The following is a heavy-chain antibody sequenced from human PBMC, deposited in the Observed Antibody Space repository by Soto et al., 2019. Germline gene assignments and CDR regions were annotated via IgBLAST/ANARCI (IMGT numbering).Heavy chain of an antibody. CDR3: AKDSGRYYYDSSGYYYPGWFDP. Sequence: GGSLRLSCAASGFTFSSYAMSWVRQAPGKGLEWVSAISGSGGSTYYADSVKGRFTISRDNSKNTLYLQMNSLRAEDTAVYYCAKDSGRYYYDSSGYYYPGWFDPWGQGTLVTVSS. CDR2: ISGSGGST. D-gene: IGHD3-22*01. J-gene: IGHJ5*02. V-gene: IGHV3-23*01. CDR1: GFTFSSYA.